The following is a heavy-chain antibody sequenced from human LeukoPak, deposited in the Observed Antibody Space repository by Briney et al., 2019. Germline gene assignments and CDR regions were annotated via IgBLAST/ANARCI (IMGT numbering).Heavy chain of an antibody. Sequence: SESLSLTRTVSVGSVSRGGHYCSWIRQHPGKGLEWIGFTSYSGGTYYNPSLMGRIVIPVDTTQNQFSLKLSSVTAADTAVYYCALVPDYWGQGTLVTVSS. V-gene: IGHV4-31*03. CDR3: ALVPDY. CDR1: VGSVSRGGHY. CDR2: TSYSGGT. J-gene: IGHJ4*02.